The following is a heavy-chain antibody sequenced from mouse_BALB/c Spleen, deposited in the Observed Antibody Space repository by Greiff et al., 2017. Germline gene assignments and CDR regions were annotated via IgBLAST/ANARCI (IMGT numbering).Heavy chain of an antibody. Sequence: EVKLQQTGPELVKPGASVKISCKASGYSFTDYIMLWVKQSHGKSLEWIGNINPYYGSTSYNLKFKGKATLTVDKSSSTAYMQLNSLTSEDSAVYYCARSQFITTEYYAMDYWGQGTSVTVSS. V-gene: IGHV1-39*01. CDR2: INPYYGST. J-gene: IGHJ4*01. D-gene: IGHD1-2*01. CDR3: ARSQFITTEYYAMDY. CDR1: GYSFTDYI.